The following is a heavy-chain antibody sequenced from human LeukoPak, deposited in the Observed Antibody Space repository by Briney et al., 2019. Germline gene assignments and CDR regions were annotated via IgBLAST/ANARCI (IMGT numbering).Heavy chain of an antibody. V-gene: IGHV3-48*03. CDR3: ARDQYGSGDGYYFDD. D-gene: IGHD3-10*01. J-gene: IGHJ4*02. CDR2: ISSSGSTI. CDR1: GFTFSTYD. Sequence: GGSLRLSCAASGFTFSTYDMNWVRQAPGKGLEWGSYISSSGSTIFYADSVKGRFTISRDNAKNTLTLHMNSLRAEDTAVYYCARDQYGSGDGYYFDDWGQGGLVTVSS.